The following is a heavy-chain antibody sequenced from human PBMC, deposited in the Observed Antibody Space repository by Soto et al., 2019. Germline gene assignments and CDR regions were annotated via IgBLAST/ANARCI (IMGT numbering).Heavy chain of an antibody. CDR3: ARGDSTDCSNGVCSFFYNHDMDV. CDR2: INPKSGGT. CDR1: GYSFTDYH. J-gene: IGHJ6*02. D-gene: IGHD2-8*01. V-gene: IGHV1-2*04. Sequence: ASVKVSCKASGYSFTDYHIHWVRQAPGQGLEWLGRINPKSGGTSTAQKFQGWVTMTTDTSISTASMELARLTSDDTAIYYCARGDSTDCSNGVCSFFYNHDMDVWGQGTTVTV.